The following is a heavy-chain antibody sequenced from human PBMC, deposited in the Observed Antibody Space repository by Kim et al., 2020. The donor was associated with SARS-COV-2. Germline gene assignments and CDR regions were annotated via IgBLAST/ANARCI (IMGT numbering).Heavy chain of an antibody. CDR3: AVEDPAYEDYLND. CDR2: INTNTGNP. D-gene: IGHD3-3*01. J-gene: IGHJ4*02. Sequence: ASVKVSCRASGYTLTSHAMNWVRQAPGQGLEWMGWINTNTGNPTYAQGFTGRFVFSVDPSVSTSYLQISSLKAEDTAMYYCAVEDPAYEDYLNDWGQGTMVTVSS. V-gene: IGHV7-4-1*02. CDR1: GYTLTSHA.